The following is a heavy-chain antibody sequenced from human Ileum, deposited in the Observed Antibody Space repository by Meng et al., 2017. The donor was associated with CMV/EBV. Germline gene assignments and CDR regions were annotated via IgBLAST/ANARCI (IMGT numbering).Heavy chain of an antibody. CDR1: GFTFEQYW. J-gene: IGHJ5*01. CDR2: INRDGRST. D-gene: IGHD2-2*01. Sequence: GGSLRLSCAASGFTFEQYWMHWVHQAPGKGLEWVSLINRDGRSTIYADSVKGRFTVSRDNAKDTLYLQMTSLRAEDTATYYCTRDFASREVPTANWFDYWGQGTQVTVSS. CDR3: TRDFASREVPTANWFDY. V-gene: IGHV3-74*01.